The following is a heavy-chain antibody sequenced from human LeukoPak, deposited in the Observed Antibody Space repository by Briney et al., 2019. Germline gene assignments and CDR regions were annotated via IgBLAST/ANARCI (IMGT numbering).Heavy chain of an antibody. CDR2: INPNSGGT. J-gene: IGHJ4*02. CDR1: GYTFTGYY. Sequence: ASVKVSCKASGYTFTGYYTHWVRQAPGQGLEWMGWINPNSGGTNYAQKFQGRVTMTRDTSISTAYMELSRLRSDDTAVYYCARGVGYGSGSSSPFRFDYWGQGTLVTVSS. D-gene: IGHD3-10*01. CDR3: ARGVGYGSGSSSPFRFDY. V-gene: IGHV1-2*02.